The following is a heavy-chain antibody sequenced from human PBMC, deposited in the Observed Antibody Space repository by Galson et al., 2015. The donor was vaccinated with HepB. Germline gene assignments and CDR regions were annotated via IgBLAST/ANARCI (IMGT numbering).Heavy chain of an antibody. CDR2: IIPIFGTA. CDR3: ARAQYYYDSSGYPGAFDY. D-gene: IGHD3-22*01. CDR1: GGTFSSYA. J-gene: IGHJ4*02. V-gene: IGHV1-69*13. Sequence: SVKVSCKASGGTFSSYAISWVRQAPGQGLEWMGGIIPIFGTANYAQKFQGRVTITADESTSTAYMELSSLRSEDTAVYYCARAQYYYDSSGYPGAFDYWGQGTLVTVSS.